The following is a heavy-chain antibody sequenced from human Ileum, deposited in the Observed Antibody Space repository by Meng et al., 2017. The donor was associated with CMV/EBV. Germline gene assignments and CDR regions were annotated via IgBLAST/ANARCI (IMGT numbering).Heavy chain of an antibody. D-gene: IGHD3-3*01. CDR3: AWDIANFLNK. J-gene: IGHJ4*02. V-gene: IGHV3-15*01. CDR1: GFNFNDAW. Sequence: AHVLGSVRCFGRPGVSLRGSCVGSGFNFNDAWMSWVRQAPRKGLEWIGRIKSKGSGGTTDYVASVKDRFIISRDDSKNTVYLQMNSLEIEDTAVYYCAWDIANFLNKWGQGALVTVSS. CDR2: IKSKGSGGTT.